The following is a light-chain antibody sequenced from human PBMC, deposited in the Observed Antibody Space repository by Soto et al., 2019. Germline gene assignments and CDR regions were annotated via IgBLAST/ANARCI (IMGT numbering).Light chain of an antibody. Sequence: EIVMTQSPAMLSVSPGERATLSGRASQNVTTRLAWYQQKAGQPPRLLIYGASTRATGIPARFSGSGSGTEFTLTISSLQSEDFAVYYCQHFNSWPLLFGQGTKVEIK. J-gene: IGKJ1*01. V-gene: IGKV3-15*01. CDR1: QNVTTR. CDR2: GAS. CDR3: QHFNSWPLL.